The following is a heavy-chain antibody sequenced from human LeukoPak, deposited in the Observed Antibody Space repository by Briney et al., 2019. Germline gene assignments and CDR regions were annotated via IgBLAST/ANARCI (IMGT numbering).Heavy chain of an antibody. CDR2: ISGSNGNT. Sequence: ASVKVSCKASNYPFMRYGISWVRQAPGQGLEWMGWISGSNGNTNYAQKFQGRVSMTADASTGTAYLELRSLRSDDTAVYYCARSGRGTYYYFDLWGQGTLVTVSS. V-gene: IGHV1-18*01. CDR3: ARSGRGTYYYFDL. D-gene: IGHD1-26*01. CDR1: NYPFMRYG. J-gene: IGHJ4*02.